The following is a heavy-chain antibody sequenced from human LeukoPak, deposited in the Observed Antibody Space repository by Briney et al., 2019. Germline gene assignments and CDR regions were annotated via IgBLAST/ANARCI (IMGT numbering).Heavy chain of an antibody. CDR2: IYTSGST. Sequence: PSETLSLTCAVYGGSFSGYYWSWIRQPAGKGLEWIGRIYTSGSTNYNPSLKSRVTMSVDTSKNQFSLKLSSVTAADTAVYYCASTVGGNNFDYWGQGTLVTVSS. J-gene: IGHJ4*02. D-gene: IGHD1-26*01. CDR3: ASTVGGNNFDY. CDR1: GGSFSGYY. V-gene: IGHV4-59*10.